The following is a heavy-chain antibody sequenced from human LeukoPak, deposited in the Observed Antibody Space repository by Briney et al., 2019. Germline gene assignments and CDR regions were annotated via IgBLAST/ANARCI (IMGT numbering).Heavy chain of an antibody. V-gene: IGHV4-30-2*01. CDR3: ARDAATTGSLDY. J-gene: IGHJ4*02. CDR1: GGSISSGGYS. CDR2: IYHSGST. D-gene: IGHD1-1*01. Sequence: ALSLTCAVSGGSISSGGYSWSWIRQPPGKGLEWIGYIYHSGSTYYNPSLKSRVTISVDRSKNQFSLKLSSVTAADTAVYYCARDAATTGSLDYWGQGTLVTVSS.